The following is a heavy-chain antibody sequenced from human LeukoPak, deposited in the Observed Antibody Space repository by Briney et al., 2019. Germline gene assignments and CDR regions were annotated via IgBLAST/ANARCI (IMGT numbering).Heavy chain of an antibody. Sequence: GRSLRLSCAASGFTFDDYAMHWVRQAPGKGLEWVSGISWNSGSIGYADSVKGRFTISRDNSKNTLYLQMNSLRAEDTAVYYCAKGPIFRLFWGQGTLVTVSS. CDR1: GFTFDDYA. CDR3: AKGPIFRLF. D-gene: IGHD3-3*01. CDR2: ISWNSGSI. V-gene: IGHV3-9*01. J-gene: IGHJ4*02.